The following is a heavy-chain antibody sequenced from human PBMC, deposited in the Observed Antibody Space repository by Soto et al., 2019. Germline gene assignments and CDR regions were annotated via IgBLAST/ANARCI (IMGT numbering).Heavy chain of an antibody. D-gene: IGHD3-3*01. CDR2: ISAYNGNT. J-gene: IGHJ6*02. CDR1: GYTFTSYG. CDR3: ARKAARRYEFWSGGPGTNYYYGMDV. Sequence: ASVKVSCKASGYTFTSYGISWVRQAPGQGLEWMGWISAYNGNTNYAQKLQGRVTMTTDTSTSTAYMELRSLRSDDTAVYYCARKAARRYEFWSGGPGTNYYYGMDVWGQGATVTVSS. V-gene: IGHV1-18*01.